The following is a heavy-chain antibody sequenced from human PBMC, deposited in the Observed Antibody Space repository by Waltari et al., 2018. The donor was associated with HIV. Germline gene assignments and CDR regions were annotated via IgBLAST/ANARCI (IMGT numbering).Heavy chain of an antibody. CDR2: IYSSGSA. Sequence: QVQLQESGPGLLKPSETLSLTCSVSGDSMTSYYWAWIRQPPGRGQEWIGYIYSSGSASYSPALQSRLTISVVTSKSQFVLKLTSVTAADTAVYYCARYGSGHRHFGYWGQGALVIVSS. D-gene: IGHD3-10*01. CDR1: GDSMTSYY. V-gene: IGHV4-59*01. CDR3: ARYGSGHRHFGY. J-gene: IGHJ4*02.